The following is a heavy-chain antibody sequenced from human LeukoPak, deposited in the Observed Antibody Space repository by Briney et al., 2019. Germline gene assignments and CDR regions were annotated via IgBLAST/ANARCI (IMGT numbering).Heavy chain of an antibody. V-gene: IGHV3-23*01. D-gene: IGHD5-18*01. CDR1: GFTFSSYA. CDR3: AKQDLWIQLWTQTYYFDY. J-gene: IGHJ4*02. Sequence: PGGSLRLSCAASGFTFSSYAMSWVRQAPGKGREWVSAISGSGGSTYYADSVKGRFTISRDNSKNTLYLQMNSLRAEDTAVYYCAKQDLWIQLWTQTYYFDYWGQGTLVTVSS. CDR2: ISGSGGST.